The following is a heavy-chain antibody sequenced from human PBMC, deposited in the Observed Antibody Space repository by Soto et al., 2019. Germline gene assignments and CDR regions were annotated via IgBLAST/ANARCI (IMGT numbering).Heavy chain of an antibody. V-gene: IGHV1-69*01. J-gene: IGHJ6*02. Sequence: QVQLVQSGAEVKKPGSSVRVSCKASGGTLNNYGIYWVRQAPGQGLEWMGGTIPALGTTTYAQKFQGRVTINADDSTSTSYMEMSSLGSEDTAIYYCARVGVMVSKFSYYQEMDVWGQGTTVTVSS. CDR3: ARVGVMVSKFSYYQEMDV. D-gene: IGHD5-18*01. CDR2: TIPALGTT. CDR1: GGTLNNYG.